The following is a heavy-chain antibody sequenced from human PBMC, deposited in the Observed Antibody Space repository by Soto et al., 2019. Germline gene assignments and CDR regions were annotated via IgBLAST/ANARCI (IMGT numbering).Heavy chain of an antibody. CDR2: IYYSGST. J-gene: IGHJ4*02. CDR1: GGSISSGGYY. V-gene: IGHV4-31*01. D-gene: IGHD5-12*01. CDR3: ARNRDGYNQYYFDY. Sequence: QVQLQESGPGLVKPSQTLSLTCTVSGGSISSGGYYWSWIRQHPGEGLEWIGYIYYSGSTYYNPSLKSLFAISVDTSKNLLSLKLSSVTAADTAIYYCARNRDGYNQYYFDYWGQGTLGTVSS.